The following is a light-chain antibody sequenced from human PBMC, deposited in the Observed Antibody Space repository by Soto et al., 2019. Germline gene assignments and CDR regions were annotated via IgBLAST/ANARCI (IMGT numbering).Light chain of an antibody. Sequence: QSALTQPPSASGSPGQSVTISCTGTSSDVGGYNYASWYQQHPGKAPKLMIYEVTKRPSGVPDRFPGSKSGNTASLTVSGLLAEDEADYYCSSHAGIINVVFGGGTKLTVL. CDR3: SSHAGIINVV. J-gene: IGLJ3*02. CDR2: EVT. CDR1: SSDVGGYNY. V-gene: IGLV2-8*01.